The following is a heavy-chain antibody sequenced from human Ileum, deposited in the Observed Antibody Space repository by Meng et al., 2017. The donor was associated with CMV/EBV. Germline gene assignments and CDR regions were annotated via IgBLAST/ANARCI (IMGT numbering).Heavy chain of an antibody. J-gene: IGHJ5*02. CDR3: ATDYCTDGVCHFDP. CDR2: INTSIEDP. CDR1: GYTFTSSA. V-gene: IGHV7-4-1*01. D-gene: IGHD2-8*01. Sequence: QLAVVVHGSELMKPWASGQVSWKASGYTFTSSAISWVSQAPGQGLGLMGWINTSIEDPTYARTFTGPFVFPLDTSFSKAYMQMCSLKAEDTAVYYSATDYCTDGVCHFDPWGQGTLVTVSS.